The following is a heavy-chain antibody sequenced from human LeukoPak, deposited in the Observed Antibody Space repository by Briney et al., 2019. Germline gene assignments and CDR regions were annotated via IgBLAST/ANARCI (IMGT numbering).Heavy chain of an antibody. V-gene: IGHV4-59*01. Sequence: SETLSLTCTVSGGSISSYYWSWIRQPPGKGLEWIGYIYYSGSTNYNPSLKSRVTISVDTSKNQFSLKLSSVTAADTAVYYCARADASMLQLYWGQGTLVTVSP. D-gene: IGHD2/OR15-2a*01. CDR3: ARADASMLQLY. CDR1: GGSISSYY. CDR2: IYYSGST. J-gene: IGHJ4*02.